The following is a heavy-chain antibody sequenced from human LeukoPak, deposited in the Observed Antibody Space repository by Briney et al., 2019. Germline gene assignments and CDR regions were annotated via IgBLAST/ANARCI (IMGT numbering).Heavy chain of an antibody. CDR1: GGSISSSSYY. D-gene: IGHD1-1*01. Sequence: PSETLSLTCTVSGGSISSSSYYWGWIRQPPGKGLEWIGSIYYSGSTYYNPSLKSRVTISEDTSKNQFSLKLSSVTAADTAVYYCARYNWNDGSFDYWGQGTLVTVSS. J-gene: IGHJ4*02. V-gene: IGHV4-39*01. CDR2: IYYSGST. CDR3: ARYNWNDGSFDY.